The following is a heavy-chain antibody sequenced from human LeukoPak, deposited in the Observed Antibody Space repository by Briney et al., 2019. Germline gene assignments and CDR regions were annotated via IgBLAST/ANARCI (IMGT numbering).Heavy chain of an antibody. CDR2: IYTSGST. J-gene: IGHJ4*02. CDR3: ARLTIDSSRGAISDY. V-gene: IGHV4-4*07. D-gene: IGHD6-13*01. CDR1: GGSISSYY. Sequence: SETLSLTCTVSGGSISSYYWSWIRQPAGKGLEWIGRIYTSGSTNYNPSLKSRVTISVDTSKNQFSLKLSSVTAADTAVYYCARLTIDSSRGAISDYWGQGTLVTVSS.